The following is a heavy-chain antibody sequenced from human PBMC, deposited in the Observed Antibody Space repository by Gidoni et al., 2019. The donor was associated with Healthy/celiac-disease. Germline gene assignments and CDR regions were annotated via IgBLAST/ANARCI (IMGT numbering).Heavy chain of an antibody. CDR1: GGTFSSYA. CDR3: ARPRYCSGGSCPPDY. J-gene: IGHJ4*02. Sequence: QVQLVQSGAAVKKPGSSVQVSCTASGGTFSSYAISWVRQAPGQGLEWMGGIIPIFGTANYAQKFQGRVTITADESTSTAYMELSSLRSEDTAVYYCARPRYCSGGSCPPDYWGQGTLVTVSS. CDR2: IIPIFGTA. V-gene: IGHV1-69*01. D-gene: IGHD2-15*01.